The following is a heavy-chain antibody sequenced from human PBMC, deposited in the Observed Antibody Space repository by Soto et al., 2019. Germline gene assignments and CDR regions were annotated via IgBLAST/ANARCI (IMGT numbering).Heavy chain of an antibody. J-gene: IGHJ6*02. Sequence: QVQLQESGPGLVKPSETLSLSCTVSGGSISSYYWSWFRQSPGKRMEWIGYVHHSWGSSYNPPLRSRVAISLATSTRQFPLKVPAVTATDSALYYGARPGFGRLHGLVDAWGQGTTVTVSS. D-gene: IGHD3-10*01. CDR2: VHHSWGS. V-gene: IGHV4-59*12. CDR3: ARPGFGRLHGLVDA. CDR1: GGSISSYY.